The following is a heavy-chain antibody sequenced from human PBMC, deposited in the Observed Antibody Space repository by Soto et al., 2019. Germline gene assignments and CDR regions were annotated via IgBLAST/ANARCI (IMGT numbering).Heavy chain of an antibody. V-gene: IGHV4-34*01. J-gene: IGHJ6*02. Sequence: SETLSLTCAVYGGSFSGYYWSWIRQPPWKGLEWIGEINHSGSTNYNPSLKSRVTISVDTSKNQFSLKLSSVTAADTAVYYCARDHYDFWSGYNNYYYYYGMDVWGQGTTVTVSS. CDR3: ARDHYDFWSGYNNYYYYYGMDV. CDR2: INHSGST. D-gene: IGHD3-3*01. CDR1: GGSFSGYY.